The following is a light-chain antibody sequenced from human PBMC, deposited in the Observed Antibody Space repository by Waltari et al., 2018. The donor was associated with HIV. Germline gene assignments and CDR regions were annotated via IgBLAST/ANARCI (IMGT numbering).Light chain of an antibody. CDR3: QVWDETRNHVV. Sequence: YVLTQPPSVSVAPGRTATISCGGNRIATKSVHWYQQKSGQAPLLVIFSDSDRPSGIPERFSGANSGSAATLTINRVEAVDEADYFCQVWDETRNHVVFGGGTKLIAL. CDR1: RIATKS. J-gene: IGLJ3*02. V-gene: IGLV3-21*04. CDR2: SDS.